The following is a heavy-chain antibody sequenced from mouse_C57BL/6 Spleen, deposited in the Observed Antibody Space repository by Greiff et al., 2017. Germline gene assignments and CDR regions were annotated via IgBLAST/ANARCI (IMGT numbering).Heavy chain of an antibody. V-gene: IGHV1-42*01. J-gene: IGHJ4*01. Sequence: VQLQQSGPELVKPGASVKISCKASGYSFTGYYMNWVKQSPEKSLEWIGEINPSTGGTTYNQKFKAKATLTVDKSSSTAYMQLKSLTSEDSAVYYCAREDSSGYDAMDYWGQGTSVTVSS. D-gene: IGHD3-2*02. CDR1: GYSFTGYY. CDR3: AREDSSGYDAMDY. CDR2: INPSTGGT.